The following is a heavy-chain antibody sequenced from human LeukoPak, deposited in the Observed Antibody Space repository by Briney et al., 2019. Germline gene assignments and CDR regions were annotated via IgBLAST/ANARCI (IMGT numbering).Heavy chain of an antibody. V-gene: IGHV4-4*02. D-gene: IGHD3-22*01. CDR3: ARDPSRYDTSANKGANWFDP. CDR1: GDSIRNTNW. Sequence: PSGTLSLTCVVSGDSIRNTNWWTWVGQPPGKGLEGNGEKYRSGSSNYNSSLNSRVTISLDKSKNQFSLNLSSVTAADTAVYHCARDPSRYDTSANKGANWFDPWGQGTLVTVSS. CDR2: KYRSGSS. J-gene: IGHJ5*02.